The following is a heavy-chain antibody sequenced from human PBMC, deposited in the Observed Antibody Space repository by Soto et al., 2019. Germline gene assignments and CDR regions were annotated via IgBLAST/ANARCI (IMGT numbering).Heavy chain of an antibody. CDR3: VVAAHPYYFDY. D-gene: IGHD2-15*01. CDR2: ISAYNGNT. CDR1: GYTFTSYG. V-gene: IGHV1-18*01. J-gene: IGHJ4*02. Sequence: QVQLVQSGAEVKKPGASVKVSCKASGYTFTSYGISWVRQAPGQGLEWMGWISAYNGNTNYAQKLQGRVTMTTDPSTSRAYVELRSLKSDDTAVYYCVVAAHPYYFDYWGQGTLVTVS.